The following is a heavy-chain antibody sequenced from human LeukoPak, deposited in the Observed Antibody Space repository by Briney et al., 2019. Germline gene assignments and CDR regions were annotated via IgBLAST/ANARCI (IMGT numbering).Heavy chain of an antibody. D-gene: IGHD4-11*01. CDR1: GFRFSTYG. J-gene: IGHJ4*02. CDR3: AKDPYSHSPRTFDY. CDR2: IRHDGSDK. Sequence: VGSLRLSCAASGFRFSTYGMHWVRQAPGKGLEWVSWIRHDGSDKYYTDFVKGRFTISRDNSKNTLYLQMNSLRAEDTAVYYCAKDPYSHSPRTFDYWGQGILVTVCS. V-gene: IGHV3-30*02.